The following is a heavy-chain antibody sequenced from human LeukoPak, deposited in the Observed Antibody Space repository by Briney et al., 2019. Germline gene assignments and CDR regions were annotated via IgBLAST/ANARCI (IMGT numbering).Heavy chain of an antibody. V-gene: IGHV3-7*01. Sequence: GGSLRLSCAASGFIFGNYWMTWVRQAPGKGLEWVANIKQDRSETYYVDSVSGRFTISRDNAKNSLYLQMNSLRAEDMAVYYCARGGYYWGAWGQGTLVTVSS. D-gene: IGHD1-1*01. CDR1: GFIFGNYW. CDR3: ARGGYYWGA. J-gene: IGHJ5*02. CDR2: IKQDRSET.